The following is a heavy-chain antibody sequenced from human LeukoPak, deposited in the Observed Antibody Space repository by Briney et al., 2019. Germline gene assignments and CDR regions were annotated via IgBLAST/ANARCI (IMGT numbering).Heavy chain of an antibody. D-gene: IGHD2-15*01. CDR1: GGSFSGYY. CDR3: ARATGGYCSGGSCYLVAFDI. CDR2: INHSGST. J-gene: IGHJ3*02. V-gene: IGHV4-34*01. Sequence: SETLSLTCAVYGGSFSGYYWSWIRQPPGKGLEWIGEINHSGSTNYNPSLKSRVTISVDTSKNQFSLKLSSVTAADTAVYYCARATGGYCSGGSCYLVAFDIWGQGTMVTVSS.